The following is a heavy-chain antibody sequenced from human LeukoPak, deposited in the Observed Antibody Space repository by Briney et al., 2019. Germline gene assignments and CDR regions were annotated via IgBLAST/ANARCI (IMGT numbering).Heavy chain of an antibody. Sequence: ASVKVPCKASGYTFTGYYMHWVRQAPGQGLEWMGRINPNSGGTNYAQKFQGRVTMTRDTSISTAYMELSRLRSDDAAVYYCARWAADSEYYFDYWGQGTLVTASS. J-gene: IGHJ4*02. D-gene: IGHD2-15*01. V-gene: IGHV1-2*06. CDR1: GYTFTGYY. CDR2: INPNSGGT. CDR3: ARWAADSEYYFDY.